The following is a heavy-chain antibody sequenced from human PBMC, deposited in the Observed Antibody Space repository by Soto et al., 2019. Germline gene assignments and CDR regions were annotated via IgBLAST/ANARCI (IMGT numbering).Heavy chain of an antibody. V-gene: IGHV3-74*01. D-gene: IGHD1-1*01. CDR3: TRGPRASSTGTGAH. Sequence: GGSLRLSCAASGFTFTTYWMHWVRQVPGKGLVWVSRINGDGSSTTYADSVKGRFTISRDNAKNTLYLQMNSLRAEDTAVYYCTRGPRASSTGTGAHWGQGTRVTVSS. J-gene: IGHJ4*02. CDR2: INGDGSST. CDR1: GFTFTTYW.